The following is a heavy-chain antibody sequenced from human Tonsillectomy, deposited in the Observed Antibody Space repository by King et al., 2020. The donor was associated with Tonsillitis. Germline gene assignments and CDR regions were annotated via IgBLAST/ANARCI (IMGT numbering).Heavy chain of an antibody. CDR2: IDWDDEK. CDR1: GFSLSTDGMR. V-gene: IGHV2-70*04. J-gene: IGHJ5*02. Sequence: TLKESGPALVKPTQTLTLTCTFSGFSLSTDGMRVSWVRQPPGKALEWLARIDWDDEKFYSTSLKTRLTISRDTSKNQVVLRMTNMDPGDTATYYCTRSQAGSNWFDPWGRGTLVTVSS. CDR3: TRSQAGSNWFDP.